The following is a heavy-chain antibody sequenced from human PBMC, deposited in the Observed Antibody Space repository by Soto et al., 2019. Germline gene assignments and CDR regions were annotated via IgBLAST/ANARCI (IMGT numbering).Heavy chain of an antibody. J-gene: IGHJ5*02. D-gene: IGHD4-17*01. CDR1: GFTFSNFW. V-gene: IGHV3-74*01. Sequence: GGSLRLSCAASGFTFSNFWVHWVRQAPGKGLVWVSRASPDGSSTSYADSVKGRFTISRDNAKNMLYMEMNSLRAEDTAVYYCESHGYGDYFWFDPWGQGTLVTVSS. CDR3: ESHGYGDYFWFDP. CDR2: ASPDGSST.